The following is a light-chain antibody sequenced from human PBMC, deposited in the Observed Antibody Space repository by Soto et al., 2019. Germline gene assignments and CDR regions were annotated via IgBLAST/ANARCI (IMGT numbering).Light chain of an antibody. J-gene: IGKJ1*01. CDR1: QSISTW. V-gene: IGKV1-5*03. CDR2: TAS. Sequence: DIPMTQSPSTLSASVGDRVTITCRASQSISTWLVWYQQKPGKAPRLLIYTASSLESGVPSRFSGSGSGTEFTLTISSPQPDDFATYYCQQHKSYPRTFGQGTKVEIK. CDR3: QQHKSYPRT.